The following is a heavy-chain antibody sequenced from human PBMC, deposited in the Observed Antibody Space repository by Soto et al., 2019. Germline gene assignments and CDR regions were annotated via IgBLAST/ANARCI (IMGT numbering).Heavy chain of an antibody. D-gene: IGHD2-8*01. CDR1: GGYSSRYY. CDR3: ARDRSTYGGGGTGEVKENWFDP. V-gene: IGHV4-59*01. J-gene: IGHJ5*02. Sequence: SDSMSLSRSVSGGYSSRYYWRWIRQPPGKGLEWIGYAYYSGDTGYNPSLQSRVTMAVDTSKNQVSLKLTSVTAADTAVYYCARDRSTYGGGGTGEVKENWFDPWGQGALVTVSS. CDR2: AYYSGDT.